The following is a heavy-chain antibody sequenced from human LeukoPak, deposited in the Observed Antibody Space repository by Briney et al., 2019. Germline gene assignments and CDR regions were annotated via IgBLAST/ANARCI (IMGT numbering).Heavy chain of an antibody. D-gene: IGHD3-22*01. CDR2: IYSGGST. Sequence: TGGSLRLSCAASGFTVSSNYMSWVRQAPGKGLEWVSVIYSGGSTYYADSVKGRFTISRDNSKNTLYLQMNSLRAEDTAVYYCARDQNPYYYDPRAFDIWGQGTMVIVSS. CDR1: GFTVSSNY. V-gene: IGHV3-66*01. CDR3: ARDQNPYYYDPRAFDI. J-gene: IGHJ3*02.